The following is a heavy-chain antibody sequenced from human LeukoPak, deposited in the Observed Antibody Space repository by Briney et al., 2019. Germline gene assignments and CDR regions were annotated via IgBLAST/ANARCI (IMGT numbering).Heavy chain of an antibody. V-gene: IGHV1-69*05. CDR3: ARAPDYSNYVGGWFDP. Sequence: GASVKVSCKASGGTFSSYAISWVRQAPGQGLEWMGGIIPIFGTANYAQKFQGRVTITTDESTSTAYMELSSLRSEDTAVYYCARAPDYSNYVGGWFDPWGQGTLVTVSS. J-gene: IGHJ5*02. CDR1: GGTFSSYA. D-gene: IGHD4-11*01. CDR2: IIPIFGTA.